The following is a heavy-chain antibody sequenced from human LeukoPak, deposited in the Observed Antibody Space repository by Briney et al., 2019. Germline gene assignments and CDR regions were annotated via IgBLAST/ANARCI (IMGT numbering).Heavy chain of an antibody. Sequence: GASVKVSCKASGGTFSSYAISWVRQAPGQGLEWMGGIIPIFGTANYAQKFQGRVTITADESTSTAYMELSSLRSEDTAVHYCAREFGELYGYYYMDVWGKGTTVTVSS. CDR1: GGTFSSYA. V-gene: IGHV1-69*13. CDR3: AREFGELYGYYYMDV. D-gene: IGHD3-10*01. CDR2: IIPIFGTA. J-gene: IGHJ6*03.